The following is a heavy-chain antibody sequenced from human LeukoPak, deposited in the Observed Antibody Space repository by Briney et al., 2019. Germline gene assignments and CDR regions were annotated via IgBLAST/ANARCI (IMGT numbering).Heavy chain of an antibody. CDR3: TTQVIAVAGTGDY. CDR1: GFTFSNAW. J-gene: IGHJ4*02. V-gene: IGHV3-15*07. CDR2: IKSKTDGGTT. Sequence: GVSLRLSYAASGFTFSNAWMNWVRQAPGKGLEWVGRIKSKTDGGTTDYAAPVKGRFTISRDDSKNTLYLQMNSLKTEDTAVYYCTTQVIAVAGTGDYWGQGTLVTVSS. D-gene: IGHD6-19*01.